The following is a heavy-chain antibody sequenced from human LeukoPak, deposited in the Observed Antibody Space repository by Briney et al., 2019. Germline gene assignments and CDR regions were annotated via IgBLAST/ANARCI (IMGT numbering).Heavy chain of an antibody. CDR3: ARMYGDSSGYYLPFDY. V-gene: IGHV4-61*02. J-gene: IGHJ4*02. CDR1: GVSITSSTYF. CDR2: MDFSGST. D-gene: IGHD3-22*01. Sequence: PSETLSLTCSVSGVSITSSTYFWSWIRQPAGKALEWIGRMDFSGSTNYNPSLKSRVTISVDTSKNQFSLKLSSVTAADTAVYYCARMYGDSSGYYLPFDYWGQGTLVTVSS.